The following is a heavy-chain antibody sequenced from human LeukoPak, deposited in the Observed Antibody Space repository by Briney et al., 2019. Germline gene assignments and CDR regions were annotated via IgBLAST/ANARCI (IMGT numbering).Heavy chain of an antibody. Sequence: PGESLKISCKASGYSFTTYWIGWVRQMPGKGLEWMGIIYPADSTTHYSPSFQGQVTISVDKSINTAYLQWSRLKASDTATYYCARGGSAYALDYRGQGTLVTVSS. CDR3: ARGGSAYALDY. CDR2: IYPADSTT. V-gene: IGHV5-51*01. J-gene: IGHJ4*02. CDR1: GYSFTTYW. D-gene: IGHD2-2*01.